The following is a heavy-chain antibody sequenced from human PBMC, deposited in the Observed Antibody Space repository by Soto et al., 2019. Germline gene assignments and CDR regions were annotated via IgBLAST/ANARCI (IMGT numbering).Heavy chain of an antibody. J-gene: IGHJ6*02. Sequence: PSETLSLTCTVSGGSINSSDHYWTWIRQVPGKGLEWIGYIYYSGSTYKNSPLSSRVAMSVDTSRNQFFLKLDSVTAADTAVYYCARVGDYYGSGSYPYYYGMDVWGQGTTVTVSS. CDR2: IYYSGST. D-gene: IGHD3-10*01. CDR1: GGSINSSDHY. CDR3: ARVGDYYGSGSYPYYYGMDV. V-gene: IGHV4-31*03.